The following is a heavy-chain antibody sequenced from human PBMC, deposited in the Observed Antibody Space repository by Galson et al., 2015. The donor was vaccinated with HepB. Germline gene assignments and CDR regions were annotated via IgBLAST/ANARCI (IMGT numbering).Heavy chain of an antibody. Sequence: SLRLSCAASGFTFSDYSMNWVRQAPGKGLEWVSYISSGSSNVHYVDSVKGRFTISRDNAKNSLYLQMNSLRDEDTAVYYCARDRVPGYYKRYDHYGMDVWGQGTTVTVSS. CDR3: ARDRVPGYYKRYDHYGMDV. V-gene: IGHV3-48*02. J-gene: IGHJ6*02. D-gene: IGHD3-9*01. CDR2: ISSGSSNV. CDR1: GFTFSDYS.